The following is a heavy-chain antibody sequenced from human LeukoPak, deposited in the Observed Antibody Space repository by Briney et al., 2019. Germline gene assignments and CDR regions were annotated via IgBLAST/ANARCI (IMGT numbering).Heavy chain of an antibody. CDR3: ARSRWGCSGGSCYGYYFDY. Sequence: SETLSLTCTVSGGSISSYYWSWIRQPPGKGLEWIGYIYYSGSTNYNPSLKSRVTISVDTSKNQFSLKLSSVTAADTAVYYCARSRWGCSGGSCYGYYFDYWGQGTLVTVSS. CDR1: GGSISSYY. D-gene: IGHD2-15*01. CDR2: IYYSGST. V-gene: IGHV4-59*01. J-gene: IGHJ4*02.